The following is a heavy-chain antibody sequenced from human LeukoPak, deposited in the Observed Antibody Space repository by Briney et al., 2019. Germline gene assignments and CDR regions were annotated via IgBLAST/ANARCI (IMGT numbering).Heavy chain of an antibody. Sequence: SETLSLTCTVSGGSISSSSYYWGWIRQPPGKGLEWIGSIYYSGSTYYNPSLKSRVTISVDTSKNQFSLKLSSVTAADTAVYYCARWARGSYSFDYWGQGTLVTVSS. CDR3: ARWARGSYSFDY. V-gene: IGHV4-39*01. CDR2: IYYSGST. J-gene: IGHJ4*02. D-gene: IGHD1-26*01. CDR1: GGSISSSSYY.